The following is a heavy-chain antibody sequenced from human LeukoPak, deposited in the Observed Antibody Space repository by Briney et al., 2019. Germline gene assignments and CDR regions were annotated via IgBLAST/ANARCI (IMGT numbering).Heavy chain of an antibody. J-gene: IGHJ4*02. CDR2: ISYDGSNK. Sequence: GGSLRLSCAASGFTFSSYAMHWVRQAPGKGLEWVAVISYDGSNKYYADSVKGRFTISRDNSKNTLYLQMNSLRADDTAVYYCARSDFSGASGSYDYWGQGTLVSVSS. CDR1: GFTFSSYA. CDR3: ARSDFSGASGSYDY. V-gene: IGHV3-30-3*01. D-gene: IGHD1-26*01.